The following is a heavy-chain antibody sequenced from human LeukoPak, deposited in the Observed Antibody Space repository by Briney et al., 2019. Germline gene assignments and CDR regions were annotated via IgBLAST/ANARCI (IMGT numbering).Heavy chain of an antibody. Sequence: SQTLSLTCTVSGGSISSGSYYWSWVRQPPGKGLEWIGYIYYNGSTNYNPSLKSRVTVSVDTSENQFSLKLSSVTAADTAVYYCARENDYVWGSYRRYFDYWGQGSLVTVSS. D-gene: IGHD3-16*02. J-gene: IGHJ4*02. CDR2: IYYNGST. V-gene: IGHV4-61*01. CDR1: GGSISSGSYY. CDR3: ARENDYVWGSYRRYFDY.